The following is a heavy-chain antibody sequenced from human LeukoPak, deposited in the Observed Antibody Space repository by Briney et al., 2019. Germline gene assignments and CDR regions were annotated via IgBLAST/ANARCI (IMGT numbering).Heavy chain of an antibody. CDR2: ISYDGSNK. Sequence: GGSLRLSCAASGFTFSSYATHWVRQAPGKGLEWVAVISYDGSNKYYADSVKGRFTVSRDNSKNTLYLQMNSLRAEDTAVYYCAKDERGYYDSSGFFGAIDYWGQGSLVSVSS. J-gene: IGHJ4*02. D-gene: IGHD3-22*01. V-gene: IGHV3-30*04. CDR3: AKDERGYYDSSGFFGAIDY. CDR1: GFTFSSYA.